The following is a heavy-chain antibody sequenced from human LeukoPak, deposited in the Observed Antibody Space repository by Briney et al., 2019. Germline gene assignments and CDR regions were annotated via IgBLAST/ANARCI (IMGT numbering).Heavy chain of an antibody. CDR1: GFTFSSYA. J-gene: IGHJ4*02. CDR3: VVRGGY. D-gene: IGHD3-16*01. V-gene: IGHV3-23*01. Sequence: GGSLRLSCAASGFTFSSYAMSWVRQAPGKGLEWVSSISGSGGSTYYADSVRGRFTVSRDNSRNTLALQMNSLRAEDTAVYYCVVRGGYWGQGTLVTVSS. CDR2: ISGSGGST.